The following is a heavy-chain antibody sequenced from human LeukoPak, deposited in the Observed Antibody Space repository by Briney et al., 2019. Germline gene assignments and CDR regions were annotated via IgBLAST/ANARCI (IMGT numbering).Heavy chain of an antibody. CDR3: ARDGGSGWYALDY. CDR1: GFTFSNYA. CDR2: MCGSGGST. V-gene: IGHV3-23*01. D-gene: IGHD6-19*01. J-gene: IGHJ4*02. Sequence: PGGSLRLSCAASGFTFSNYAMSWVRQAPGKGLEGVSYMCGSGGSTYYADSVKGRLTIYRDNSENTLYLQMNSLRAEDTAVYYCARDGGSGWYALDYWGQGTLVTVSS.